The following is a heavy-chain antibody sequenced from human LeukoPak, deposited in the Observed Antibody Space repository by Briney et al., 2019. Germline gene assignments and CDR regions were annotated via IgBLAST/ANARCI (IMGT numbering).Heavy chain of an antibody. CDR1: GGSFSGYY. Sequence: SETLSLTCAVYGGSFSGYYWSWIRQSPGKGLEWIGEINHSGSTNYNPSLKSRVTISVDTSKNQFSLKLSSVTAADTAVYYCASAFVGYSYGYDYWGQGTLVTVSS. CDR3: ASAFVGYSYGYDY. D-gene: IGHD5-18*01. CDR2: INHSGST. J-gene: IGHJ4*02. V-gene: IGHV4-34*01.